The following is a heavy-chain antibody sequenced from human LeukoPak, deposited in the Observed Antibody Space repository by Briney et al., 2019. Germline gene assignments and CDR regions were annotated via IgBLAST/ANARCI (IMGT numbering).Heavy chain of an antibody. V-gene: IGHV1-69*13. J-gene: IGHJ4*02. CDR3: ARFRREAQGWFGEFDY. D-gene: IGHD3-10*01. Sequence: ASVKVSCKASGGTFSSYAISWVRQAPGQGLEWMGVIIPIFGTANYAQNFQGRVTITADESTSTAYMELSSLRSEDTAVYYCARFRREAQGWFGEFDYWGQGTLVTVSS. CDR1: GGTFSSYA. CDR2: IIPIFGTA.